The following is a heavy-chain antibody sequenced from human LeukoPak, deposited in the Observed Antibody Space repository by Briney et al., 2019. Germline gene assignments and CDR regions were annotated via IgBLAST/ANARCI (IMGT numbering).Heavy chain of an antibody. V-gene: IGHV1-2*06. Sequence: GASVKVSCKASGYTLTDYYIHWVRQAPGQGLEWMGRINPNSGDTNYAQKFQGRVTMTRDTSISTAYMELSRLRSDDTAVYYCARGEGYCSAGTCECTDYWGQGTLVTVSS. CDR3: ARGEGYCSAGTCECTDY. J-gene: IGHJ4*02. D-gene: IGHD2-15*01. CDR1: GYTLTDYY. CDR2: INPNSGDT.